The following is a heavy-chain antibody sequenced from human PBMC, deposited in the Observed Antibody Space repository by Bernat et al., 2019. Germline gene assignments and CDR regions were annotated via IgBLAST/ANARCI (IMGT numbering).Heavy chain of an antibody. V-gene: IGHV4-39*01. CDR1: GGSISSSSYY. D-gene: IGHD3-22*01. CDR2: IYYSGST. J-gene: IGHJ4*02. Sequence: QLQLQESGPGLVKPSETLSLTCTVSGGSISSSSYYWGWIRQPPGKGLEWIGSIYYSGSTYYNPSLKSRVTISVDTSKNQFSLKLSSVTAADTAMYYCAAYYYDSSGYAFFQNINDYWGQGTLVTVSS. CDR3: AAYYYDSSGYAFFQNINDY.